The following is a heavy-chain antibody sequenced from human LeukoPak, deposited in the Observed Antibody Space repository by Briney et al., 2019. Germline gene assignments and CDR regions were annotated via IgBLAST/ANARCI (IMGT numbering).Heavy chain of an antibody. J-gene: IGHJ3*02. CDR2: IYSGGST. V-gene: IGHV3-53*01. Sequence: GGSLRLSCAASGFTVSNNYMSWVRQAPGKGLEWVSVIYSGGSTYYADSVKGRFTISRDNAKNSLYLQINSLRAEDTAVYYCARDRCGGDCDAFDIWGQGTMVTVSS. D-gene: IGHD2-21*02. CDR3: ARDRCGGDCDAFDI. CDR1: GFTVSNNY.